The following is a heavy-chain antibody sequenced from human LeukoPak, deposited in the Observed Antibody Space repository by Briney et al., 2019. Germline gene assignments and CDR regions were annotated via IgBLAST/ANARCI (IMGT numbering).Heavy chain of an antibody. CDR3: ASFYCSGGSCYQYFSYYYMDV. Sequence: SDTLSLTCTVSGGSISSRSYYWGWVRQPPGTGLEWIGSIYYSGSTYYNPSLQSRVTISVDTSKNQFSLKLNSVTAADTAVYYCASFYCSGGSCYQYFSYYYMDVWGKGTTVTISS. CDR1: GGSISSRSYY. V-gene: IGHV4-39*01. D-gene: IGHD2-15*01. J-gene: IGHJ6*03. CDR2: IYYSGST.